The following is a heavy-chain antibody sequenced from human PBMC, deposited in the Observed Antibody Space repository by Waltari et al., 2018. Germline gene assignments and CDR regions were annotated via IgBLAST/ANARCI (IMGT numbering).Heavy chain of an antibody. CDR3: ARPVGNET. V-gene: IGHV3-53*01. D-gene: IGHD1-26*01. Sequence: EVQLVESGGGLVQPGGSLRLSCAASGFPVSGVYMPWVRQATGKGLQWVSIIYSGGSTYYADSVKGRFTISRDNSKNTVFLQMNSLRVDDTAVYYCARPVGNETWGQGTLVTVSS. CDR2: IYSGGST. J-gene: IGHJ5*02. CDR1: GFPVSGVY.